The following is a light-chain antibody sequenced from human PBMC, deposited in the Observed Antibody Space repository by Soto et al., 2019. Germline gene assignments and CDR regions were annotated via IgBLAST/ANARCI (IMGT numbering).Light chain of an antibody. J-gene: IGKJ4*01. CDR2: GAS. Sequence: EIVLTQSPGTLSLSPGERATLSCRASQSVSSSYLAWYQQKPGQAPRLLIYGASSRATGIPDRFSGSGSGKDLTLNISRLEPEEFAVYYCQQYGSSRLTFGGGTKVEIK. CDR1: QSVSSSY. V-gene: IGKV3-20*01. CDR3: QQYGSSRLT.